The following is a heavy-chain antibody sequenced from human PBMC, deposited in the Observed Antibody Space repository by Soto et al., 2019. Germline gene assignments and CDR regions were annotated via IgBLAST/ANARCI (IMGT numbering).Heavy chain of an antibody. Sequence: SQTLSLTCTVSGGSISSYYWSWIRQHPGKGLEWIGYIYYSGSTNYNPSLKSRVTISVDTSKNQFSLKLSSVTAADTAVYYCARHSSGWVRHYYYYYMDVCGKGTTVTVSS. CDR2: IYYSGST. J-gene: IGHJ6*03. CDR3: ARHSSGWVRHYYYYYMDV. D-gene: IGHD6-19*01. V-gene: IGHV4-59*08. CDR1: GGSISSYY.